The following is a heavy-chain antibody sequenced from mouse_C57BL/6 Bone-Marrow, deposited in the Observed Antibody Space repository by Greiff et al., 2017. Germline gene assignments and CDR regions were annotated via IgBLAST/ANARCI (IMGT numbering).Heavy chain of an antibody. J-gene: IGHJ2*01. CDR2: IDPENGDT. CDR3: TTEVWYLDY. CDR1: GFNINDDY. D-gene: IGHD2-10*02. V-gene: IGHV14-4*01. Sequence: EVMLVESGAELVRPGASVKLSCTASGFNINDDYMHWVEQRPEQGLEWIGWIDPENGDTEYASKFQGKATITADTSSNTAYLQLSSLTSEDTAVYYCTTEVWYLDYWGQGTTLTVSS.